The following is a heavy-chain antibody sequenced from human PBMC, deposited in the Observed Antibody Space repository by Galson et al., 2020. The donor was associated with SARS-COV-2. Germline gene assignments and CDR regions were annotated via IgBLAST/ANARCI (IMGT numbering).Heavy chain of an antibody. V-gene: IGHV3-11*06. CDR2: ISNSSSYT. D-gene: IGHD3-10*01. Sequence: GESLRLSCAASGYTFSDYYMSCIRQAPGKGLEWVSYISNSSSYTNYEDSVKSRFTISSDNAKNSLYLQMNSLRAEDTVVYYCSRTPDIMVRGVYGMYVWGQGTTVTVSS. CDR1: GYTFSDYY. J-gene: IGHJ6*02. CDR3: SRTPDIMVRGVYGMYV.